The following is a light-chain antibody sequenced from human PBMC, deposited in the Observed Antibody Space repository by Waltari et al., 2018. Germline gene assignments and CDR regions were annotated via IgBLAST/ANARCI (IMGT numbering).Light chain of an antibody. CDR3: CSYAASAPTLV. CDR1: SNNAGTHHL. Sequence: QSALTQPPSASASPGQSTTLSCPGPSNNAGTHHLASWYQFRPGEVPKLLIYEVIKRSSGVSDRFSGSKSDNTASLTISRLQAEDEAAYYCCSYAASAPTLVFGGGTNLTVL. V-gene: IGLV2-23*02. CDR2: EVI. J-gene: IGLJ3*02.